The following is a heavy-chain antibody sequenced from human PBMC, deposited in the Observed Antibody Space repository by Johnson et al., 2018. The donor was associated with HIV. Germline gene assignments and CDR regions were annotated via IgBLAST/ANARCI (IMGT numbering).Heavy chain of an antibody. CDR2: IRYDGSNK. J-gene: IGHJ3*02. D-gene: IGHD6-19*01. Sequence: QVQLVESGGGVVQPGGSLRLSCAASGFTFGIYGMHWVRQAPGKGLEWVAFIRYDGSNKYYADSVKGRFTISRDNSKNTLYLQINSLRAEDTAVVYCAKGTSSGRGDFDIWGQGTKVIVSS. CDR3: AKGTSSGRGDFDI. CDR1: GFTFGIYG. V-gene: IGHV3-30*02.